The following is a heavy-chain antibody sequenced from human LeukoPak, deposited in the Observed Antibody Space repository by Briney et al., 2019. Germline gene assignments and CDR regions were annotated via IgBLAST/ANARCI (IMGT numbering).Heavy chain of an antibody. V-gene: IGHV3-48*03. CDR3: ARVKLLQRAFDY. Sequence: GGSLRLSCAASGFTFSSYEMNWVRQAPGKGLEWLSYISNGGSTIYYADSVKGRFTISRDNAKNSLYLQMNSLRAEDTAVYYCARVKLLQRAFDYWGQGTLVTVSS. CDR1: GFTFSSYE. J-gene: IGHJ4*02. CDR2: ISNGGSTI. D-gene: IGHD2-15*01.